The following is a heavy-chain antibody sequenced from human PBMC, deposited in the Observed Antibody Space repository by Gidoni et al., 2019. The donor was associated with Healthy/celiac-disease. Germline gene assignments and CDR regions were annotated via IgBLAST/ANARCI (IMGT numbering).Heavy chain of an antibody. CDR1: GGSIRSSSYD. CDR3: ARQRFESGGGDY. Sequence: QLQLQESCPGLVKPSETLSLTCTVSGGSIRSSSYDWGWIRQPPGKGLEWIGSIYYSGSTYYNPSLKSRVTISVDTSKNQFSLKLSSVTAAETAVYYCARQRFESGGGDYWGQGTLVTVSS. J-gene: IGHJ4*02. V-gene: IGHV4-39*01. D-gene: IGHD2-15*01. CDR2: IYYSGST.